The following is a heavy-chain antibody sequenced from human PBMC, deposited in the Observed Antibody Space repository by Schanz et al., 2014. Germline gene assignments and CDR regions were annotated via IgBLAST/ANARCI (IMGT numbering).Heavy chain of an antibody. Sequence: QVQLVQSGAEVKKPGASVKVSCKASGYTFTSYYIHWFRQAPGQGLEWMGWISVYHGHTNYAEKVHGRVTMTTDTSTSTAYMELRSLISEDTAVYYCARAPVTVGPYHYYMDVWGKGTTVTVSS. CDR2: ISVYHGHT. D-gene: IGHD4-17*01. CDR3: ARAPVTVGPYHYYMDV. J-gene: IGHJ6*03. CDR1: GYTFTSYY. V-gene: IGHV1-18*04.